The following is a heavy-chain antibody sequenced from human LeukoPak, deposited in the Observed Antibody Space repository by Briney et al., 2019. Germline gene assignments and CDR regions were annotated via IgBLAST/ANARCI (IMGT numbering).Heavy chain of an antibody. CDR1: GFTFSSYA. Sequence: PGGSLRLSCAASGFTFSSYAMHWDRQAPGKGLEWVAVISYDGSNKYYADSVKGRFTISRDNSKNTLYLQMNSLRAEDTAVYYCARDPSSSSWYTFDPWGQGTLVTVSS. CDR2: ISYDGSNK. J-gene: IGHJ5*02. V-gene: IGHV3-30-3*01. D-gene: IGHD6-13*01. CDR3: ARDPSSSSWYTFDP.